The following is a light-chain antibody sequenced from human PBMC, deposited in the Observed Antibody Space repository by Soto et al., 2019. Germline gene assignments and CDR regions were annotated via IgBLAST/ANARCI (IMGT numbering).Light chain of an antibody. CDR3: QQRTYWVT. J-gene: IGKJ4*01. CDR1: QSVSSY. V-gene: IGKV3-11*01. CDR2: EAS. Sequence: EIVLTQSPATLSLSPGERATLSCRASQSVSSYLAWYQQKPGQAPRLLIYEASNRSTGIPARFSGSGSGTDFTLTISKLAPEDFALYYCQQRTYWVTFGGGTKLEIK.